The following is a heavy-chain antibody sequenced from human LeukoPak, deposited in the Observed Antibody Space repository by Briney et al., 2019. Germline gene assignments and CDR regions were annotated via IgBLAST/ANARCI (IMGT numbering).Heavy chain of an antibody. J-gene: IGHJ6*03. D-gene: IGHD6-13*01. CDR3: ARVSSSYIYYYYYMDV. CDR1: GFTFSSYW. CDR2: IKQDGREK. Sequence: PGGSLRLSCAASGFTFSSYWMCWVRQAPGKGLEWVANIKQDGREKYYVDSVKGRFTISRDNAKNSLYLQMNSLRAEDTAVYYCARVSSSYIYYYYYMDVWGKGTTVTVSS. V-gene: IGHV3-7*01.